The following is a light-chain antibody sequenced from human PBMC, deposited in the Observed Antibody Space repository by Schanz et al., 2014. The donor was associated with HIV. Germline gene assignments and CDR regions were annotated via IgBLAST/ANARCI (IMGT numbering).Light chain of an antibody. CDR1: NSDVGSYNL. J-gene: IGLJ2*01. V-gene: IGLV2-23*02. Sequence: QSALTQPASVSGSPGQSITISCTGANSDVGSYNLVSWYQQHPGKAPKLMIFEVSKRPSGVPDRFSGSKSGNTASLSISGLQAEDEADYYCCSLAGRYTSDVIFGGGTKLTVL. CDR3: CSLAGRYTSDVI. CDR2: EVS.